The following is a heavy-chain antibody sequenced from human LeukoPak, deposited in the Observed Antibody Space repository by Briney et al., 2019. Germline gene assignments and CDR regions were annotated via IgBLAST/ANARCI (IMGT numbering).Heavy chain of an antibody. D-gene: IGHD3-9*01. CDR1: GFTFSSYS. CDR3: ARDRDDYDILPHAFDI. J-gene: IGHJ3*02. V-gene: IGHV3-21*01. CDR2: ISSSSSYI. Sequence: GGSLRLSCAASGFTFSSYSMNWVRQAPGKGLEWVSSISSSSSYIYYADSVKGRFTISRDNAKNSLYLQMNSLRAEDTAVYYCARDRDDYDILPHAFDIWGQGTMVTVSS.